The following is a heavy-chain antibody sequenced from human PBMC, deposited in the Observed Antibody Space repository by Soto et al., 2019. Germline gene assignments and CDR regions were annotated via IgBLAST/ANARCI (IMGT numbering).Heavy chain of an antibody. D-gene: IGHD3-22*01. CDR3: ARDNSYDSGDAKGWYFDL. CDR1: GYTITRHW. J-gene: IGHJ2*01. Sequence: QVQLVQSGAEVKKPGASVKVSCKASGYTITRHWMHWVRQAPGQGLEWMGVINPSGDSTIYAQKFQGRVTMTRDTSTSTVYMELSSLRSDDTAVYYCARDNSYDSGDAKGWYFDLWGRGTLVTVSS. V-gene: IGHV1-46*01. CDR2: INPSGDST.